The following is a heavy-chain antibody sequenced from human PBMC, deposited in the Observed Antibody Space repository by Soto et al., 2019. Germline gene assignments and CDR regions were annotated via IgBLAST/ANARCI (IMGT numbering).Heavy chain of an antibody. CDR3: ARVGPWVPYYYDSSPYTFENWFDP. CDR1: GETISPGYY. V-gene: IGHV4-38-2*01. D-gene: IGHD3-22*01. CDR2: IYHGGST. Sequence: PPETLCDTKAVSGETISPGYYFGWRRQPPGKGLEWIGSIYHGGSTYYNPSLNSRVTLSIDMSTNHVSLILNSVTAADTPVYYCARVGPWVPYYYDSSPYTFENWFDPWGQGTMVSV. J-gene: IGHJ5*02.